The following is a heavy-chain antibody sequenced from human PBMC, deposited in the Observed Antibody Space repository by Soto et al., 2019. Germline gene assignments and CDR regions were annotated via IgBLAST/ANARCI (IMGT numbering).Heavy chain of an antibody. CDR1: GGTFSSYA. D-gene: IGHD3-22*01. Sequence: GASVKVSCKASGGTFSSYAISWVRQAPGQGLEWMGGIIPIFGTANYAQKFQGRVTITADESTSTAYMELSSLRSEDTAVYYCARGPDSSGYFFDYWGQGTLVTVSS. V-gene: IGHV1-69*13. CDR2: IIPIFGTA. J-gene: IGHJ4*02. CDR3: ARGPDSSGYFFDY.